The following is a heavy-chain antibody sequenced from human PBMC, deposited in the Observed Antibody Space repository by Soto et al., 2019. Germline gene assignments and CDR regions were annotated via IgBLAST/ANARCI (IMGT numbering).Heavy chain of an antibody. V-gene: IGHV3-7*01. D-gene: IGHD3-10*01. CDR1: GFIFRNYW. CDR3: ARDSTLYYYGSGSESYFDY. CDR2: IKEDGSVT. Sequence: PGGSLRLSCTASGFIFRNYWVIWVRQAPGKGLEWVANIKEDGSVTYYVDSVKGRFTISRDNAKNSMFLQMNSLRGEDTAVYYCARDSTLYYYGSGSESYFDYWGQGTLVTVSS. J-gene: IGHJ4*02.